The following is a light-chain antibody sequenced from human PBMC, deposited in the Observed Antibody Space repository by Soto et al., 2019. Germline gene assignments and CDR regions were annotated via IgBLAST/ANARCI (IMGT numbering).Light chain of an antibody. V-gene: IGLV1-47*01. CDR2: YSN. CDR1: TSNIGTNA. J-gene: IGLJ1*01. Sequence: QPVLTQSASASGTPGQRGTISCSEGTSNIGTNAVYWFQLLPGTAPKLLIYYSNHRPSGISDRFSGSKSGTSASLAISGLRPEDEADYYCAAWDDRLRGYVFATGTKVTVL. CDR3: AAWDDRLRGYV.